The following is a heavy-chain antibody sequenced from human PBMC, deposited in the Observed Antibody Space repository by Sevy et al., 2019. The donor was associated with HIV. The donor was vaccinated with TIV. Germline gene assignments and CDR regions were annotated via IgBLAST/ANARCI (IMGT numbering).Heavy chain of an antibody. CDR3: ARVDPYYEFGDV. Sequence: ATVKVSCKASGYTLNDYGISWVRQAPGKGLAWIGWVTTYKDSTNYAQNFQGRVTLTTDTSTNTAYMQLRSLRSDDTAVYYCARVDPYYEFGDVWGQGTTVTVSS. D-gene: IGHD3-3*01. CDR2: VTTYKDST. J-gene: IGHJ6*02. CDR1: GYTLNDYG. V-gene: IGHV1-18*01.